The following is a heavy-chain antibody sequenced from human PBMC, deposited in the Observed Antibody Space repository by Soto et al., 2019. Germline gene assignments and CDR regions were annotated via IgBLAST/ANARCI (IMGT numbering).Heavy chain of an antibody. Sequence: QVQLQESGPGLVKHSQTLSLTCTVSGGSIYTGGFYWSWIRQLPGKGLEWLGYIYYTGSTQYTPSLKSRLTISTDTSDNQFSLRLTSVTAADTAVYYCATSLVTSRTRVDYWGQGTLVTVSS. CDR2: IYYTGST. CDR3: ATSLVTSRTRVDY. V-gene: IGHV4-31*03. J-gene: IGHJ4*02. CDR1: GGSIYTGGFY. D-gene: IGHD1-26*01.